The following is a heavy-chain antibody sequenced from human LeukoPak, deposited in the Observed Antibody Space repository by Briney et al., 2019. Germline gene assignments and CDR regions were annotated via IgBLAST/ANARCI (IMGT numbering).Heavy chain of an antibody. Sequence: LRLSCAASGFTFSDYYMSWIRQAPGKGLEWIGEINPGGSTNFNPSLKNRVTMSVDTSKNQFSLRLTSVTAADTALYFCARGGYSRVFDYWGQGTLVTVSS. CDR2: INPGGST. CDR1: GFTFSDYY. J-gene: IGHJ4*02. D-gene: IGHD1-1*01. V-gene: IGHV4-34*01. CDR3: ARGGYSRVFDY.